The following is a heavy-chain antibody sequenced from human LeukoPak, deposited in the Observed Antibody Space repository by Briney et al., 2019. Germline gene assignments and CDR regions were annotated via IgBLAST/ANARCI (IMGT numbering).Heavy chain of an antibody. J-gene: IGHJ6*04. CDR3: ARDTIMVRGVIGYYCMDV. Sequence: GGSLRLSCAASGFTFSSCSMNWVRQAPGKGLEWVSSISSSSSYIYYADSVKGRFTISRDNAKNSLYLQMNSLRAEDTAVYYCARDTIMVRGVIGYYCMDVWGKGTTVTVSS. V-gene: IGHV3-21*01. CDR2: ISSSSSYI. CDR1: GFTFSSCS. D-gene: IGHD3-10*01.